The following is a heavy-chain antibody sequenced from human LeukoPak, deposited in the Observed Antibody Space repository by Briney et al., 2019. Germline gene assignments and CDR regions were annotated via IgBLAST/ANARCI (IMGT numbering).Heavy chain of an antibody. V-gene: IGHV3-23*01. CDR2: ISGSGGST. D-gene: IGHD3-3*01. CDR3: AKVGYYDFWSGYTSFDY. J-gene: IGHJ4*02. CDR1: GFTFSSYA. Sequence: GGSLRLSCAASGFTFSSYAMSWVRQAPGKGLEWVSAISGSGGSTYYADSVKGRFTISRGNSKNTLYLQMNSLRAEDTAVYHCAKVGYYDFWSGYTSFDYWGQGTLVTVSS.